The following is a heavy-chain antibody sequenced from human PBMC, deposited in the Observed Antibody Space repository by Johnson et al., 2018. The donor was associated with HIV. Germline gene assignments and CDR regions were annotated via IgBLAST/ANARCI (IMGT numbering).Heavy chain of an antibody. D-gene: IGHD1-26*01. CDR2: INTDGTNS. V-gene: IGHV3-74*02. J-gene: IGHJ3*02. CDR1: GFIFSNYW. CDR3: ARGGRKWELLGDDAFDI. Sequence: VQLVESGGGVVQTGGSLRLSCVASGFIFSNYWMHWVRQAPGKGLVWVSRINTDGTNSAFADFLKGRSTISRDNAKSTLYLQMNSLRAEDTAVYYCARGGRKWELLGDDAFDIWGQGTMVTVSS.